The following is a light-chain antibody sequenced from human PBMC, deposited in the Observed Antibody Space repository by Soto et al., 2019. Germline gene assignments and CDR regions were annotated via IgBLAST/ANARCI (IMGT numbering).Light chain of an antibody. CDR2: EVT. J-gene: IGLJ3*02. CDR3: SSYTISSTWV. CDR1: SNDVGIYNY. V-gene: IGLV2-14*01. Sequence: QSVLTQPASVSGSPGQSITISCTGPSNDVGIYNYVSWYQQHPGKAPKLMIYEVTNRPSGVSDRFSGSKSDNTASLTISGLQAEDEADYYCSSYTISSTWVFGGGTKVTVL.